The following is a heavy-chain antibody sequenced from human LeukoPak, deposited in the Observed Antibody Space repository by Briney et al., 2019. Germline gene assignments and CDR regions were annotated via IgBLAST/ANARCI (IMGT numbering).Heavy chain of an antibody. CDR3: AADGGPRAYSGYDYGDYYFDY. D-gene: IGHD5-12*01. V-gene: IGHV1-58*02. CDR2: IVVGSGNT. J-gene: IGHJ4*02. CDR1: GFTFTSSA. Sequence: ASVKVSCKASGFTFTSSAMQWVRQARGQRLEWIGWIVVGSGNTNYAQKFQERVTITRDMSTSTAYMELSSLRSEDTAVCYCAADGGPRAYSGYDYGDYYFDYWGQGTLVTVSS.